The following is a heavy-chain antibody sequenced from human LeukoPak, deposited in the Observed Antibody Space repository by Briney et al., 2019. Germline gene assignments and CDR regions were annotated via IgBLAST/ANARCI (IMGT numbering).Heavy chain of an antibody. CDR1: GGSIGSGDYY. J-gene: IGHJ6*02. CDR2: IYSSGTT. V-gene: IGHV4-31*03. CDR3: ARVFSSGSMDV. Sequence: SETLSLTCTVSGGSIGSGDYYWTWIRQHPGKGLEWIAYIYSSGTTYYNPSLKSRISRSLDRSKNQLSLNLTSVTAADTAVYYCARVFSSGSMDVWGQGTTVTVFS.